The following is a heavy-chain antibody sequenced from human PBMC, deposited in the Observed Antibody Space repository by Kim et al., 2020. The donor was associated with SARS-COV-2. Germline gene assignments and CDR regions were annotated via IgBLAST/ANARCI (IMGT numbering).Heavy chain of an antibody. Sequence: SETLSLICSVSNGSVSNHYWSWIRQFPGKGLEWIGSVYYTGTTNYKPSLKSRVTISVDTSANHFSLRLISVTPTDTADYYCARGPQWYHYGSSSYYAFDYWGQRLLVTVSS. CDR2: VYYTGTT. CDR3: ARGPQWYHYGSSSYYAFDY. J-gene: IGHJ4*02. CDR1: NGSVSNHY. D-gene: IGHD3-10*01. V-gene: IGHV4-59*02.